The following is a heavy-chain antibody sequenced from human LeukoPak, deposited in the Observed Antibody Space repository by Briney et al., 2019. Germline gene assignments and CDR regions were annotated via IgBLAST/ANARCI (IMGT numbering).Heavy chain of an antibody. J-gene: IGHJ4*02. V-gene: IGHV1-8*03. CDR3: ARGKGYYDSSGNYIYYFDY. CDR1: GYTFTSYD. D-gene: IGHD3-22*01. CDR2: MNPNSGNT. Sequence: GASVKVSCKASGYTFTSYDINWVRQATGQGLEWMGWMNPNSGNTGYAQKFQGRVTITRNTSISTAYMELSSLRSEDTAVYYCARGKGYYDSSGNYIYYFDYWGQGTPVTVSS.